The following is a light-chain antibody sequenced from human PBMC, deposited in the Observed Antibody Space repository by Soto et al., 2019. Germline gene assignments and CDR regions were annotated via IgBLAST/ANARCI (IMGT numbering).Light chain of an antibody. CDR2: DAS. CDR3: QQYDNFPLT. J-gene: IGKJ4*01. Sequence: DIQMTQSPSSLSASVGDTVTITCQASQDISNYLNWYQQKPGKAPQLLIYDASTLEKGVPSRFSGSGSGTDFTSSISSLQPEEFETYYCQQYDNFPLTLPGGTTVDIK. V-gene: IGKV1-33*01. CDR1: QDISNY.